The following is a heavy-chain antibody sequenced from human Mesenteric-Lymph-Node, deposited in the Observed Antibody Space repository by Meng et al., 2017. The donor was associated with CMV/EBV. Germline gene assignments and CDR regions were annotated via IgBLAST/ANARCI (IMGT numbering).Heavy chain of an antibody. V-gene: IGHV4-4*02. J-gene: IGHJ4*02. D-gene: IGHD4-17*01. CDR3: ARSYDYGDPFDY. CDR1: GGSISSSTW. CDR2: IYHSGST. Sequence: CAVSGGSISSSTWWSWVRQPPGKGLEWIGEIYHSGSTNYNLSLKSRVTISVDKSKNQFSLKLSSVTAADTAVYYCARSYDYGDPFDYWGQGTLVTVSS.